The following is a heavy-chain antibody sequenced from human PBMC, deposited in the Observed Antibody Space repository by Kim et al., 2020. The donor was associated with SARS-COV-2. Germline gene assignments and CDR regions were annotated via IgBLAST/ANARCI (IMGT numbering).Heavy chain of an antibody. CDR2: IWYDGSNK. CDR3: ARGGGIVVVADSDNWFDP. V-gene: IGHV3-33*01. CDR1: GFTFSSYG. D-gene: IGHD2-15*01. J-gene: IGHJ5*02. Sequence: GGSLRLSCAASGFTFSSYGMHWVRQAPGKGLEWVAVIWYDGSNKYYADSVKGRFTISRDNSKNTLYLQMNSLRAEDTAVYYCARGGGIVVVADSDNWFDPWGQGTLVTVSS.